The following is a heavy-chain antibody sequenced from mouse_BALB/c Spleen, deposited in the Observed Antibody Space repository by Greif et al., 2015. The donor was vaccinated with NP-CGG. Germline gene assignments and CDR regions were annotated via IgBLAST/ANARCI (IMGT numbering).Heavy chain of an antibody. D-gene: IGHD2-4*01. CDR2: INPSTGYT. CDR3: ARRGDYDGFDY. Sequence: VQLQQSGAELAKPGASVKMSCKASGYTFTSYWMHWVKQRPGQGLEWIGYINPSTGYTEYNQKFKDKATLTADKSSSTAYMQLSSLTSEDSAVYYCARRGDYDGFDYWGQGTTLTASS. J-gene: IGHJ2*01. V-gene: IGHV1-7*01. CDR1: GYTFTSYW.